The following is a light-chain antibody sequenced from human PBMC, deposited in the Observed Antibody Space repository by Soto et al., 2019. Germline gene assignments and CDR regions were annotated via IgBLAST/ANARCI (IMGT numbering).Light chain of an antibody. CDR1: QSVSSI. CDR3: QQRYNWPQT. V-gene: IGKV3-11*01. J-gene: IGKJ1*01. CDR2: DAS. Sequence: EIVLTQSPATLSLSPGERATLSCRASQSVSSILAWYQQKPGQAPRLLNYDASNRATGIPARFSGSGSGTDFTLTISSLEPEDVAVYYCQQRYNWPQTFGQGTKVEIK.